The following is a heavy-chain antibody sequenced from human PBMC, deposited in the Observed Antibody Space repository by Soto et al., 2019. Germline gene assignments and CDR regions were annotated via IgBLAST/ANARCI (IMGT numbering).Heavy chain of an antibody. Sequence: PGGSLRLSCAASGFTFSNYGMQWVRQAPGKGLEWVAVVSYDGNVKFYADSVKGRFTISRDNSKNTLYLQMNSLRTEDTAIYYCAKERNAKAAAEFDYWGQGTLVTVSS. CDR3: AKERNAKAAAEFDY. CDR2: VSYDGNVK. J-gene: IGHJ4*02. V-gene: IGHV3-30*18. CDR1: GFTFSNYG. D-gene: IGHD6-25*01.